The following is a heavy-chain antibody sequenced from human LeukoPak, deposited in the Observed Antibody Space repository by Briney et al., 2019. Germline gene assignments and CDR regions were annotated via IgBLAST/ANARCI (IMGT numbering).Heavy chain of an antibody. V-gene: IGHV1-2*02. CDR3: ARDRPGYSSYFDP. CDR1: GYSFTDYH. Sequence: ASVKVSCKASGYSFTDYHMHWVRQAPGQGLEWMGWINTKTGGTNYAQTFQGRVTLTRDTSISTVYMEMSSLRSDDTAVYYCARDRPGYSSYFDPWGQGTLVTVSP. D-gene: IGHD6-19*01. CDR2: INTKTGGT. J-gene: IGHJ5*02.